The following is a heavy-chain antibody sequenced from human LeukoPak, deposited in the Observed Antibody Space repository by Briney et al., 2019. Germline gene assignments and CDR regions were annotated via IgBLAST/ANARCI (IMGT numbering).Heavy chain of an antibody. CDR1: GGTFSSYA. Sequence: ASVKVSCKASGGTFSSYAISWVRQAPGQGLEWMGGTIPIFGTANYAQKFQGRVTITADESTSTAYMELSSLRSEDTAVYYCARAHSVYDYVWGSYRPLDYWGQGTLVTVSS. CDR3: ARAHSVYDYVWGSYRPLDY. V-gene: IGHV1-69*13. CDR2: TIPIFGTA. J-gene: IGHJ4*02. D-gene: IGHD3-16*02.